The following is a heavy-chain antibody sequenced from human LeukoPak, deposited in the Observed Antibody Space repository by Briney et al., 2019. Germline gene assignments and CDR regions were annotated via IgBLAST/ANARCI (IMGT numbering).Heavy chain of an antibody. V-gene: IGHV3-73*01. J-gene: IGHJ4*02. CDR3: ARAGRGLRYFDWLTYDY. CDR1: GFTFSGSA. CDR2: IRSKANSYAT. Sequence: PGGSLRLSCAASGFTFSGSAMHWVRQASGKGLEWVGRIRSKANSYATAYAASVKGRFTISRDDSKNTAYLQMNSLRAEDTAVYYCARAGRGLRYFDWLTYDYWGQGTLVTVSS. D-gene: IGHD3-9*01.